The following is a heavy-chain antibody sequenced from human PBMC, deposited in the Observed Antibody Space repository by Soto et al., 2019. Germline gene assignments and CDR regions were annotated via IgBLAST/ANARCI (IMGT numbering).Heavy chain of an antibody. Sequence: EVQLVESGGGLVQPGGSLKLSCAASGFTFSGSAMHWVRQASGKGLEWVGRIRSKANSYATAYAASVKGRFTISRDDSKNTAYLQMNSLKTEDTAVYYCTSRGAAGTFDYWGQGTLVTVSS. CDR3: TSRGAAGTFDY. J-gene: IGHJ4*02. V-gene: IGHV3-73*02. CDR1: GFTFSGSA. CDR2: IRSKANSYAT. D-gene: IGHD6-13*01.